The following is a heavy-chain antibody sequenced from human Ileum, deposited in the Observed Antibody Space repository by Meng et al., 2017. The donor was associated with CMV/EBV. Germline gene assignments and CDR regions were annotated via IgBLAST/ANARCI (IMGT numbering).Heavy chain of an antibody. V-gene: IGHV1-2*02. CDR2: INPNSGGT. Sequence: ASGYTFTGYYMHWVRQAPGQGLEWMGWINPNSGGTNYAQKFQGRVTMTRDTSISTAYMELSRLRSDDTAVYYCARKRGGESGVFFDYWGQGTLVTVSS. CDR1: GYTFTGYY. D-gene: IGHD3-16*01. CDR3: ARKRGGESGVFFDY. J-gene: IGHJ4*02.